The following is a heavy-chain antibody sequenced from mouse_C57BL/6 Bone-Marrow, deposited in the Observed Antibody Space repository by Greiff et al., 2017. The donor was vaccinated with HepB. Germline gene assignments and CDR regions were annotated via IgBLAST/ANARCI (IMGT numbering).Heavy chain of an antibody. CDR1: GFTFSDYY. CDR2: INYDGSST. D-gene: IGHD1-1*01. V-gene: IGHV5-16*01. CDR3: ARELLRGYFDV. J-gene: IGHJ1*03. Sequence: EVQRVESEGGLVQPGSSMKLSCTASGFTFSDYYMAWVRQVPEKGLEWVANINYDGSSTYYLDSLKSRFIISRDNAKNILYLQMSSLKSEDTATYYCARELLRGYFDVWGTGTTVTVSS.